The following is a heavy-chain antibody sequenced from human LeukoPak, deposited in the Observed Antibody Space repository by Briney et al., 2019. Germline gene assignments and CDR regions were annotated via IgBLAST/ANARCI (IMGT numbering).Heavy chain of an antibody. D-gene: IGHD5-18*01. Sequence: PGRSLRLSCAASGFTFSSYGMHWVRQAPGKGLEWVAVISYDGSNKYYADSVKGRFTISRDNSKNTLYLQMNSLKTEDTAVYYCTTDVDTANDYWGQGTLVTVSS. CDR3: TTDVDTANDY. CDR1: GFTFSSYG. V-gene: IGHV3-30*03. CDR2: ISYDGSNK. J-gene: IGHJ4*02.